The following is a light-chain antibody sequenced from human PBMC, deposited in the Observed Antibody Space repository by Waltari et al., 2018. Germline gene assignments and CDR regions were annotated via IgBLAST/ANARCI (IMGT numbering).Light chain of an antibody. Sequence: DIQMTQSPSSLSAPVGARVTITRRASQPITNSLSWFQQKSGDAPKSLIYGASNLQGGVPSKVSGSGYGTDFTLSISSLQPEDFATYYCLQYNSYPRTFGPGTKVEIK. CDR3: LQYNSYPRT. J-gene: IGKJ1*01. CDR1: QPITNS. CDR2: GAS. V-gene: IGKV1-16*02.